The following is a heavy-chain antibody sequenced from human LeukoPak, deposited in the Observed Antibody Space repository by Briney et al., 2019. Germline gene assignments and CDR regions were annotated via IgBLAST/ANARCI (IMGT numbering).Heavy chain of an antibody. CDR3: ARDLNFDIVVVVAAFDY. CDR2: ISAYNGNT. D-gene: IGHD2-15*01. V-gene: IGHV1-18*01. CDR1: GSTFTSYG. Sequence: ASVKVSCKASGSTFTSYGISWVRQAPGQGLEWMGWISAYNGNTNYAQKLQGRVTMTTDTSTSTAYMELRSLRSDDTAVYYCARDLNFDIVVVVAAFDYWGQGTLVTVSS. J-gene: IGHJ4*02.